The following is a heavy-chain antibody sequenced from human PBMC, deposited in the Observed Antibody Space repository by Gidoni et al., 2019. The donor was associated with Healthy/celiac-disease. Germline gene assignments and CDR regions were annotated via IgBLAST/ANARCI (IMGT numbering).Heavy chain of an antibody. CDR3: ASGRYSSSWYGYGAFDI. Sequence: QVQLQESGPGLVKPSQTLSLTCTVSGGSISSGSYYWSWIRQPAGKGLEWIGRIYTSGSTNYNPSLKSRVTISVDTSKNQFSLKLSSVTAADTAVYYCASGRYSSSWYGYGAFDIWGQGTMVTVSS. CDR1: GGSISSGSYY. J-gene: IGHJ3*02. D-gene: IGHD6-13*01. V-gene: IGHV4-61*02. CDR2: IYTSGST.